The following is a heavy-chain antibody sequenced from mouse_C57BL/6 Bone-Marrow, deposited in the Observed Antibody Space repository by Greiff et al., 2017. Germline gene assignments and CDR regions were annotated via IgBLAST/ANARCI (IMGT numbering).Heavy chain of an antibody. CDR2: IYPRSGNT. J-gene: IGHJ1*03. Sequence: QVQLQQSGAELARPGASVKLSCKASGYTFTSYGISWVKQRTGQGLEWIGEIYPRSGNTYYNEKFKGKATLTADKSSSTAYMALRSLTSEDSAVYLCERGATVVGRYFDVWGTGTTVTVSS. V-gene: IGHV1-81*01. CDR1: GYTFTSYG. D-gene: IGHD1-1*01. CDR3: ERGATVVGRYFDV.